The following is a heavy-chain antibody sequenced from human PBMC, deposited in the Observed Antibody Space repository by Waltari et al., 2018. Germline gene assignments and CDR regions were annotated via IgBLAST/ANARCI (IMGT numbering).Heavy chain of an antibody. CDR3: ARRIRAYYYYGMDV. CDR2: MNHNSGNT. CDR1: GYTFTSYQ. Sequence: QVQLVQSGAEVKKPGASVKVSCKASGYTFTSYQINWVPQATGQGLEWMGWMNHNSGNTGYAQKFQGRVTITRNTSISTAYMELSSLRSEDTAVYYCARRIRAYYYYGMDVWGQGTTVTVSS. V-gene: IGHV1-8*03. D-gene: IGHD3-3*02. J-gene: IGHJ6*02.